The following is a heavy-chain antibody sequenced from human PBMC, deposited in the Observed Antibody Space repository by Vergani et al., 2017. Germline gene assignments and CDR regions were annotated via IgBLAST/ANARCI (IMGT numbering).Heavy chain of an antibody. V-gene: IGHV3-30*04. J-gene: IGHJ4*02. CDR3: ARERVGLQSYYFDY. Sequence: QVQLVESGGGVVQPGRSLRLSCAASGFTFSSYAMHWVRQAPGKGLEWVAVISYDGSNKYYADSVKGRFTISRDNSKNTLYLQMNSRRAEDTAVYYCARERVGLQSYYFDYWGQGTLVTVSS. CDR1: GFTFSSYA. D-gene: IGHD4-11*01. CDR2: ISYDGSNK.